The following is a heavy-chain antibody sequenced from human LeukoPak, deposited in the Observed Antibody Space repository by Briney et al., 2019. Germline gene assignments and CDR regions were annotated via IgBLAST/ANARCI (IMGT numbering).Heavy chain of an antibody. CDR3: ARDPPILTGPYYYYMDV. J-gene: IGHJ6*03. V-gene: IGHV4-39*02. D-gene: IGHD3-9*01. CDR1: GGSISSSSYY. CDR2: IYYSGST. Sequence: SETLSLSFTVSGGSISSSSYYWGWTRQPPGKELEWIGSIYYSGSTYYNPSLKSRVTISVDTSKNQFSLKLSSVTAADTAVYYCARDPPILTGPYYYYMDVWGKGTTVTISS.